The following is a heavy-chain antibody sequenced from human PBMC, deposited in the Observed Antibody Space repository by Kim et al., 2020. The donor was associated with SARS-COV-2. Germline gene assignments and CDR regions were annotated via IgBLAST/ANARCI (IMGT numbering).Heavy chain of an antibody. D-gene: IGHD3-9*01. V-gene: IGHV4-4*06. J-gene: IGHJ1*01. Sequence: NPSLKSRVTMLVDTSKNQFSLKLSSVTAADTAVYYCARDKLNGYRSASRYWGQGTLVAVS. CDR3: ARDKLNGYRSASRY.